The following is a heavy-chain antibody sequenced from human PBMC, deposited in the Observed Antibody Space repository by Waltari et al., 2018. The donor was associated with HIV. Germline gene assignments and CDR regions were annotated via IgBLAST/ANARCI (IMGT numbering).Heavy chain of an antibody. Sequence: QVQLQESGPGLVKPSETLSLTCTVSSGSISSSSSYWGWIRQPPGRGLEWIGNIYDSWSNYYNPSLKSRVTISVDTSKNQFSLKLSSVTAADTAVYYCANLPFVYFDYWGQGTLVTVSS. CDR3: ANLPFVYFDY. V-gene: IGHV4-39*01. J-gene: IGHJ4*02. CDR2: IYDSWSN. CDR1: SGSISSSSSY.